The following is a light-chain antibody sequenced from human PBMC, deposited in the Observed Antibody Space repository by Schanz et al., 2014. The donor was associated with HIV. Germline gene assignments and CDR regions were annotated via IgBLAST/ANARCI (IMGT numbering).Light chain of an antibody. Sequence: QSALTQPASVSGSPGQSITFSCTGTNNDIGSYTYVSWYQQHPDKAPKLVVYGVFDRPSGVSNRFSGSKSGNTAFLTISGLQAEDEADYYCSSYTVSGARGVIVGTGTKLTV. V-gene: IGLV2-14*03. CDR2: GVF. J-gene: IGLJ1*01. CDR1: NNDIGSYTY. CDR3: SSYTVSGARGVI.